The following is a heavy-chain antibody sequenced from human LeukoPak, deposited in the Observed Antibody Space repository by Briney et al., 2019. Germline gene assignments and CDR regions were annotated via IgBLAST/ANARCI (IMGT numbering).Heavy chain of an antibody. D-gene: IGHD3-22*01. CDR1: GGSISSSSYY. J-gene: IGHJ4*02. V-gene: IGHV4-39*01. Sequence: SETLSLTCTVSGGSISSSSYYWGWIRQPPGKGLEWIGSIYYSGRTYYNPSLKSRVTISVDTSKNQFSLKLSSVTAADTAVYYCARLDSSGYLDDYWGQGTLVTVSS. CDR2: IYYSGRT. CDR3: ARLDSSGYLDDY.